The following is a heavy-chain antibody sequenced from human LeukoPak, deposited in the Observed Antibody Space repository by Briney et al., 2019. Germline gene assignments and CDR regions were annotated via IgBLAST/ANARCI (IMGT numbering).Heavy chain of an antibody. V-gene: IGHV1-69*04. J-gene: IGHJ3*02. CDR1: GGTFSRYA. D-gene: IGHD3-22*01. CDR3: ATWDDYNDGSGYYSAFDI. CDR2: IIPILGIA. Sequence: SVKVSCKASGGTFSRYALTWVRQAPGQGLEWMGRIIPILGIANYAQKLQGRVTITADTSTTTAYMELGSMRSEDTAVYYCATWDDYNDGSGYYSAFDIWGRGTMVTVSS.